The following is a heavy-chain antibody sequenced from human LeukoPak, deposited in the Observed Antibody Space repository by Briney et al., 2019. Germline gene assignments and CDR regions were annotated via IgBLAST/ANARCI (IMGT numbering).Heavy chain of an antibody. Sequence: PGGSLRLSCAASGFTFSSYAMSWVRQAPGKGLEWVSAISGSGGSTYYADSVKGRFTISRDNSKNTLYLQMNSLRAEDTAVYYCARDGPRYYDSSGYYYDSNAFDIWGQGTMVTVSS. D-gene: IGHD3-22*01. J-gene: IGHJ3*02. V-gene: IGHV3-23*01. CDR1: GFTFSSYA. CDR2: ISGSGGST. CDR3: ARDGPRYYDSSGYYYDSNAFDI.